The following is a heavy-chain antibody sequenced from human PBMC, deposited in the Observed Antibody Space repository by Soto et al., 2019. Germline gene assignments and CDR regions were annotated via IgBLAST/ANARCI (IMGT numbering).Heavy chain of an antibody. Sequence: GASVKVSCKASGYTFTGYYMHWVRQAPGQGLEWMGWINPNSGGTNYAQKFQGRVTMTRDTSISTAYMELSRLRSDDTAVYYCARLGYCSSTSCYEFDYWGQGTLVTVSS. CDR2: INPNSGGT. CDR3: ARLGYCSSTSCYEFDY. V-gene: IGHV1-2*02. J-gene: IGHJ4*02. CDR1: GYTFTGYY. D-gene: IGHD2-2*01.